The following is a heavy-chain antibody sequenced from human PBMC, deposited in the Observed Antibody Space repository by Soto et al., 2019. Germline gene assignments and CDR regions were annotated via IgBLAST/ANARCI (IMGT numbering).Heavy chain of an antibody. V-gene: IGHV4-59*01. CDR2: IHYSGST. CDR3: TRGGDAYKNGH. CDR1: GGSFSGYY. D-gene: IGHD2-21*01. J-gene: IGHJ4*02. Sequence: SETLSLTCAVYGGSFSGYYWSWIRQPPGKGLEWIGFIHYSGSTNYNPSLKSRVTMSVDTSKNQFSLKLTSVNAADTAVYYCTRGGDAYKNGHWGQGTLVTVS.